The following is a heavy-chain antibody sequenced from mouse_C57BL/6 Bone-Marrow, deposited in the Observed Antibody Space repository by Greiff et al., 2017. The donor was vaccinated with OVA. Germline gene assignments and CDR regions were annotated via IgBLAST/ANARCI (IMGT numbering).Heavy chain of an antibody. CDR1: GFTFHTSA. J-gene: IGHJ1*03. D-gene: IGHD1-1*01. CDR3: VKGGSSPWYFDV. CDR2: IRSKSSNYAT. Sequence: EVKLMESGGGLVQPKGSLKLSCAASGFTFHTSALLCVRQAPGKGLEWVARIRSKSSNYATYYADSVKDRFTISRDDSQSMLYLQMNNLKTEDTAMYYCVKGGSSPWYFDVWGTGTTVTVSS. V-gene: IGHV10-3*01.